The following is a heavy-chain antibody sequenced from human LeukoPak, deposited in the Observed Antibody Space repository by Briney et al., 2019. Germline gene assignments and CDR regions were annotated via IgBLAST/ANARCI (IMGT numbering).Heavy chain of an antibody. CDR1: GCTFSSYA. CDR2: ISGNGGST. D-gene: IGHD1-26*01. CDR3: ARGQVGAINDAFDF. V-gene: IGHV3-64*01. J-gene: IGHJ3*01. Sequence: PGGSLRLSCAASGCTFSSYAMHWVRQAPGKGLEYVSAISGNGGSTYYTYSVKGRFTISRDNSKNTLYLQMGSLRPEDMAVYYCARGQVGAINDAFDFWGQGTMVTVSS.